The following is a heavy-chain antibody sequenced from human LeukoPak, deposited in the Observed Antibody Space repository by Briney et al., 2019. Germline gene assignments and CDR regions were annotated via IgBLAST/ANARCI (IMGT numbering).Heavy chain of an antibody. Sequence: PSETLSLTCTVPGGSISSYYWSWIRQPPGKGLEWIGYIYYSGSTNYNPSLKSRVTISVDTSKNQFSLKLSSVTAADTAVYYCAGEGHYPAFDYWGQGTLVTVSS. CDR3: AGEGHYPAFDY. CDR2: IYYSGST. D-gene: IGHD1-26*01. CDR1: GGSISSYY. V-gene: IGHV4-59*01. J-gene: IGHJ4*02.